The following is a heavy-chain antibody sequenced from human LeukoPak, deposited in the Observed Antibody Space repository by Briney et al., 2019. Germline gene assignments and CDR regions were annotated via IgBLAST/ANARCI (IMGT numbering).Heavy chain of an antibody. CDR1: GFTFSSYG. V-gene: IGHV3-30*02. J-gene: IGHJ4*02. CDR3: AKMGGSLYCGGDCYSN. D-gene: IGHD2-21*01. CDR2: IRDDGSNK. Sequence: GGSLRLSCAASGFTFSSYGMRWVRQAPGKGLEWVAFIRDDGSNKYYADSVKGRFTISRDNSKNSLYLQMNSLRAEDTAVYYRAKMGGSLYCGGDCYSNWGPRTLVTLSP.